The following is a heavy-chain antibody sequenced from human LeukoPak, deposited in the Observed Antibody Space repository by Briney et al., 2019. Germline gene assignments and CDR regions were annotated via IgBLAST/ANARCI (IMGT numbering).Heavy chain of an antibody. CDR1: GFTLSSYW. Sequence: GGSLRLSCAASGFTLSSYWMNWLRQAPGKGLVWVSRIYSDGSTTSYADSVKGRFTISRDNAKNTLYLQMNSLRAEDTAVYYCTRSPYSGSATYYNDYWGQGTLVTVSS. CDR2: IYSDGSTT. J-gene: IGHJ4*02. V-gene: IGHV3-74*01. D-gene: IGHD3-10*01. CDR3: TRSPYSGSATYYNDY.